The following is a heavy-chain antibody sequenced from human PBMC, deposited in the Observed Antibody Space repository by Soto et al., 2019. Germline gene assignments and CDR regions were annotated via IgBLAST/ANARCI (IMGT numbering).Heavy chain of an antibody. D-gene: IGHD6-13*01. CDR3: ARVGGAAAGNTILYYYYGMDV. J-gene: IGHJ6*02. Sequence: SDSLSLTRTVCGGSVSIYYWGWFRKPPGKGLEWIGYIYYSGSTNYNPSLKSRVTISVDTSKNQFSLKLSSVTAADTAVYYCARVGGAAAGNTILYYYYGMDVWGQGPTVTVSS. CDR1: GGSVSIYY. CDR2: IYYSGST. V-gene: IGHV4-59*02.